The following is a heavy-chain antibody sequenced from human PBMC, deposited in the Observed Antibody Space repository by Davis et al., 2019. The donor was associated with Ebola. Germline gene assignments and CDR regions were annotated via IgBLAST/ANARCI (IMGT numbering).Heavy chain of an antibody. Sequence: PGGSLRLSCAASGFTFSSYAMSWVRQAPGKGLEWVSAISGSGGSTYYADSVKGRFTISRDNSKNTLYLQMNSLRAEDTAVYYCAEDPGRGVTYFDDWGQGTLVTVSS. D-gene: IGHD3-10*01. CDR1: GFTFSSYA. CDR3: AEDPGRGVTYFDD. J-gene: IGHJ4*02. V-gene: IGHV3-23*01. CDR2: ISGSGGST.